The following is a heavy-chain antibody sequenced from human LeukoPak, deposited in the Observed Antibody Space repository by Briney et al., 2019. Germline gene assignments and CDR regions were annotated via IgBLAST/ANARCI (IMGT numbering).Heavy chain of an antibody. D-gene: IGHD5-18*01. CDR1: GFTFSSYA. CDR3: ARDQGYSYGYVY. CDR2: ISYDGSNK. J-gene: IGHJ4*02. Sequence: GGSLRLSCAASGFTFSSYAMHWVRQAPGKGLGWVAVISYDGSNKYYADSVKGRFTISRDNSKNTLYLQMNSLRAEDTAVYYCARDQGYSYGYVYWGQGTLVTVSS. V-gene: IGHV3-30-3*01.